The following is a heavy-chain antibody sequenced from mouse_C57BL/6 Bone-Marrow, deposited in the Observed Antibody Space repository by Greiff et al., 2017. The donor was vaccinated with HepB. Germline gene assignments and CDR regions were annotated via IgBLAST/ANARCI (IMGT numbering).Heavy chain of an antibody. Sequence: QVQLKQPGAELVRPGSSVKLSCKASGYTFTSYWMDWVKQRPGQGLEWIGNIYPSDSETHYNQKFKDKATLTVDKSSSTAYMQLSSLTSEDSAVYYGAYSCSFDYWGQGTTLTVSS. CDR3: AYSCSFDY. CDR2: IYPSDSET. V-gene: IGHV1-61*01. CDR1: GYTFTSYW. J-gene: IGHJ2*01. D-gene: IGHD2-1*01.